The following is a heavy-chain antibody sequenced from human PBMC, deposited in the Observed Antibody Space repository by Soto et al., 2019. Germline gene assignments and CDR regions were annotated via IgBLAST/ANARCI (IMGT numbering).Heavy chain of an antibody. Sequence: GASVKVSRKASWYTFSDHYIDWGRQAPGQGLEWTGWIKTNTGGTNYAQKFQGGVTMTRDTSISTAYMELSRLRSEDPSVYYCARDRVDYSSFHYGMDVWGQGTTVTVS. CDR2: IKTNTGGT. J-gene: IGHJ6*02. V-gene: IGHV1-2*02. CDR1: WYTFSDHY. CDR3: ARDRVDYSSFHYGMDV. D-gene: IGHD6-19*01.